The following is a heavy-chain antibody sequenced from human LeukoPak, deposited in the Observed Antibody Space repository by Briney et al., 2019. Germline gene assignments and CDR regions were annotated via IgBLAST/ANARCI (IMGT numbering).Heavy chain of an antibody. CDR2: IYHDGRA. J-gene: IGHJ4*02. V-gene: IGHV4-4*02. Sequence: PSETLSLTCDVSGASVSRTNWWSWVRRPPGMGLEWLGEIYHDGRANYSPSLESRITISVDKSKNQFSLRLDSVTAADTALYYCARHGYDFHYYFDYWGQGALVTVSS. D-gene: IGHD2/OR15-2a*01. CDR1: GASVSRTNW. CDR3: ARHGYDFHYYFDY.